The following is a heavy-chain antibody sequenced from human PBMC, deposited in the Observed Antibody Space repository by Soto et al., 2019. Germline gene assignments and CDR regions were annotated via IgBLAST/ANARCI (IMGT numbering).Heavy chain of an antibody. CDR2: ITSDGKSK. Sequence: GALRLSCAASGFNFSNHWMHWVRQRPAEGLVWVSRITSDGKSKAYAESVKGRFAISRDNAKNTLYLQMNGLTAEDTAVYYCARESGDWPLNWFDPWGQGTLVTVSS. CDR1: GFNFSNHW. D-gene: IGHD2-21*02. V-gene: IGHV3-74*01. CDR3: ARESGDWPLNWFDP. J-gene: IGHJ5*02.